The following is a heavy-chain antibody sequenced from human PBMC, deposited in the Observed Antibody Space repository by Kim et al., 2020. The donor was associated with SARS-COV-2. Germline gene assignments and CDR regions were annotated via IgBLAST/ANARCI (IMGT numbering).Heavy chain of an antibody. CDR2: IYTSGST. J-gene: IGHJ3*02. V-gene: IGHV4-61*02. D-gene: IGHD5-12*01. CDR1: GGSISSGSYY. Sequence: SETLSLTCTVSGGSISSGSYYWSWIRQPAGKGLEWIGRIYTSGSTNYNPSLKSRVTISVDTSKNQFSLKLSSVTAADTAVYYCARDQDHIVATISSAFDIWGQGTMVTVSS. CDR3: ARDQDHIVATISSAFDI.